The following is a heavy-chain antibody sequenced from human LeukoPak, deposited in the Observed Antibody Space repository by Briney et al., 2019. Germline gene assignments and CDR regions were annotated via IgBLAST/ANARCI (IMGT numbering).Heavy chain of an antibody. CDR2: INHSGST. Sequence: SETLSLTCAVCGGSFSGYYWSWIRQPPGKGLEWIGEINHSGSTNYNPSLKSRVTISVDTSKNQFSLKLSSVTAADTAVYYCARYPWSPLELRFRGYFDYWGQGTLVTVSS. CDR1: GGSFSGYY. V-gene: IGHV4-34*01. CDR3: ARYPWSPLELRFRGYFDY. D-gene: IGHD1-7*01. J-gene: IGHJ4*02.